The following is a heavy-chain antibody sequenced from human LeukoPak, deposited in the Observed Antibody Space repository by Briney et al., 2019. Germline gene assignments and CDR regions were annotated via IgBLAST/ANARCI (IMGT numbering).Heavy chain of an antibody. V-gene: IGHV4-31*03. J-gene: IGHJ4*02. Sequence: SETLSLTCTVSGGSISSSSYYWGWIRQPPGKGLEWIGYIYYSGSTYYNPSLKSRVTISVDTSKNQFSLKLSSVTAADTAVYYCARVRSGGSLDYWGQGTLVTVSS. CDR1: GGSISSSSYY. CDR2: IYYSGST. CDR3: ARVRSGGSLDY. D-gene: IGHD3-10*01.